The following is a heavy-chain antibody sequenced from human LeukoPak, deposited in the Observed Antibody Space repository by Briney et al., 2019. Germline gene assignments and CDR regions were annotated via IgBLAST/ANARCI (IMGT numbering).Heavy chain of an antibody. D-gene: IGHD2-8*02. CDR2: IRGKLYSDTT. CDR1: GFALSDHY. V-gene: IGHV3-72*01. CDR3: ARGPSCSGGVCPGAFDI. J-gene: IGHJ3*02. Sequence: PGGSLRLSCAASGFALSDHYMDWVRRAPGKGLEWVAHIRGKLYSDTTEYAASVRGRFTISRDDSKNSLYLQMNSLKTEDTAVYYCARGPSCSGGVCPGAFDIWGQGTMVTVSS.